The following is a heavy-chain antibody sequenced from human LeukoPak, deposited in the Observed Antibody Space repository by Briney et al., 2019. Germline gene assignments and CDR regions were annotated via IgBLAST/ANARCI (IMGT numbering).Heavy chain of an antibody. V-gene: IGHV3-21*01. CDR1: GFTFSSYS. Sequence: KAGGSLRLSCAASGFTFSSYSMNWVRQAPGKGLEWVSSISSSNSYIYNADSVKGRFTISRDNAKNSLYLQMNSLRAEDTAVYYCARDQGLLVVAGRFGYRGQGTLVTVSS. J-gene: IGHJ4*02. CDR2: ISSSNSYI. CDR3: ARDQGLLVVAGRFGY. D-gene: IGHD6-19*01.